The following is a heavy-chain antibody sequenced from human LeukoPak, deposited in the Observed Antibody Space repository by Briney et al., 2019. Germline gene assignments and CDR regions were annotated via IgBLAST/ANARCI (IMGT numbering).Heavy chain of an antibody. V-gene: IGHV1-69*04. J-gene: IGHJ4*02. CDR1: GGTFSSYA. D-gene: IGHD5-12*01. CDR3: ARDRDIVATISSFDY. Sequence: ASVKVSCKASGGTFSSYAISWVRQAPGQGLEWMGRIIPILGIANYAQKFQGSVTITADKSTSTAYMELGSLRSEDTAVYYCARDRDIVATISSFDYWGQGTLVTVSS. CDR2: IIPILGIA.